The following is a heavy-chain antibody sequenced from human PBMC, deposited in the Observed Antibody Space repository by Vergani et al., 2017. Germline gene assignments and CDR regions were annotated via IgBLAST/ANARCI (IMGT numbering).Heavy chain of an antibody. V-gene: IGHV4-59*08. CDR2: IYDSGDT. Sequence: QVRLEESGPGLVKPSETLSLTCSVSGDSMNTYYWTWIRQPPGKGLEWVGLIYDSGDTKYNPSLKSRVTMSLDTSKNQFSLTLSSVNATDTAVYYCARGSRAAGYSGPDSWGQGTRVTVSS. CDR3: ARGSRAAGYSGPDS. D-gene: IGHD1-26*01. J-gene: IGHJ4*02. CDR1: GDSMNTYY.